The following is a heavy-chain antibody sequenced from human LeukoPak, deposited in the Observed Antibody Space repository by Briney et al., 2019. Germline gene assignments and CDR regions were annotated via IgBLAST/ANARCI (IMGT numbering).Heavy chain of an antibody. CDR3: AKGLRFLDPRSPIDY. D-gene: IGHD3-3*01. CDR2: ISGSGGST. Sequence: PGGSLRLSCAASGFTFSSYAMSWVRQAPGKGLEWVSAISGSGGSTYSADSVKGRFTISRDNSKNTLYLQMNSLRAEDTAVYYCAKGLRFLDPRSPIDYWGQGTLVTVSS. J-gene: IGHJ4*02. CDR1: GFTFSSYA. V-gene: IGHV3-23*01.